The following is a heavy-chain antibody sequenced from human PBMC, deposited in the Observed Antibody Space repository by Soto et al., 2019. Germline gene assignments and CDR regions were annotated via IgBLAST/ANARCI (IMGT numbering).Heavy chain of an antibody. Sequence: GGSLRLSCAASGFTVSSNYMSWVRQAPGKGLEWVSVIYSGGSTYYADSVKGRFTISRDNSKNTLYLQMNSLRAEDTAVYYCARGPEQWLTYYYYYYMDVWGKGTTVTVSS. D-gene: IGHD6-19*01. CDR2: IYSGGST. CDR1: GFTVSSNY. CDR3: ARGPEQWLTYYYYYYMDV. J-gene: IGHJ6*03. V-gene: IGHV3-66*01.